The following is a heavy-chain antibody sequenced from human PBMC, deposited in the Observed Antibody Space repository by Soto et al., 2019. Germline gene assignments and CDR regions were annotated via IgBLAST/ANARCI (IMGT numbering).Heavy chain of an antibody. CDR1: GFTFSSYW. D-gene: IGHD6-13*01. V-gene: IGHV3-7*01. Sequence: EVQLVESGGGLVQPGGSLRLSCAASGFTFSSYWMSWVRQAPVKVLEWVGNIKQDGSEQNYVDFVKGRFTISRDNANNSLYLQMNSLRAEDTAVYYCARIASTGRGWDVWGQGTTVVVSS. CDR2: IKQDGSEQ. CDR3: ARIASTGRGWDV. J-gene: IGHJ6*02.